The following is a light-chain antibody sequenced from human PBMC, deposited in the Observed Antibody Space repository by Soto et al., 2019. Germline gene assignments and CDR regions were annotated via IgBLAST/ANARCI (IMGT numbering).Light chain of an antibody. Sequence: EIVMTQSPATLSVSPGERATLSCRASQSVSSNLAWYQQKPGQAPRLLIYGASTRATGIPARFSGSGSGTELTLTLTSLQSEDFAVYYCQQYNNWRCTFGQGTKLQIK. CDR2: GAS. V-gene: IGKV3-15*01. CDR1: QSVSSN. J-gene: IGKJ2*02. CDR3: QQYNNWRCT.